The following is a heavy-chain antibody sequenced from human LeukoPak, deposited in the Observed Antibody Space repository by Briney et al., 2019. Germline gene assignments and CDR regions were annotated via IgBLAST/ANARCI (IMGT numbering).Heavy chain of an antibody. D-gene: IGHD2-21*02. CDR3: AGDLPTMVTALSS. J-gene: IGHJ5*02. V-gene: IGHV1-46*01. CDR2: INSSGGSS. CDR1: GYTLTNYY. Sequence: ASVKVSCKASGYTLTNYYIHWVRQAPGQGLEWMGFINSSGGSSSYAQKFQARVTMTRDTSTTTVYMELSSLRSEDTAVYYCAGDLPTMVTALSSWGQGTLVTVSS.